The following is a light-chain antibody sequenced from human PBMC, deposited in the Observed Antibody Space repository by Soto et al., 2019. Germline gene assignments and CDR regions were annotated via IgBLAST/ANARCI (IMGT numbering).Light chain of an antibody. CDR2: DAS. V-gene: IGKV3-11*01. CDR1: QSVSSY. J-gene: IGKJ5*01. CDR3: QQRPT. Sequence: EIVLTQSPATLSLSPGERATLSCRASQSVSSYLAWNQQKPGQAPRLLIYDASNRATGIPARFSGSGSGTDFTLTISSLEPEDFAVYYCQQRPTFGQGTRLEIK.